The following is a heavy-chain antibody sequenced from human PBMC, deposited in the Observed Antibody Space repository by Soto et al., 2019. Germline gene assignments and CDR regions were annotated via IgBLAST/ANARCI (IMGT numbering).Heavy chain of an antibody. CDR1: GGSISSGDYY. CDR3: ARDCKRYSSSTGTLEY. V-gene: IGHV4-30-4*01. CDR2: IYYSGST. D-gene: IGHD6-6*01. Sequence: PSETLSLTCTVSGGSISSGDYYWSWIRQPPGKGLEWIGLIYYSGSTHYNPSLKSRLIISVNTSKNQFSLKLTSATAADTAVYYCARDCKRYSSSTGTLEYWGQGTLVTVSS. J-gene: IGHJ4*02.